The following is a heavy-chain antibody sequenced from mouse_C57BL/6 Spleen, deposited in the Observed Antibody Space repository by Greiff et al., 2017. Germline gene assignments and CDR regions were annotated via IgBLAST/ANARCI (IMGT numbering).Heavy chain of an antibody. CDR2: ISSGSSNF. J-gene: IGHJ4*01. V-gene: IGHV5-17*01. Sequence: EVHLVESGGGLVKPGGSLKLSCAASGFTFSDYGMHWVRQAPEKWLEWVAYISSGSSNFYYADTVTGRFTISSDNAKNTLLLQITSLRSEDTAMSNCARPGYSYGAMDYWGQGTSVTVSS. CDR1: GFTFSDYG. D-gene: IGHD2-12*01. CDR3: ARPGYSYGAMDY.